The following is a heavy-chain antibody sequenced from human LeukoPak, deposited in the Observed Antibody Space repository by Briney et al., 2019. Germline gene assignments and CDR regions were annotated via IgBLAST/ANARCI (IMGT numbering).Heavy chain of an antibody. CDR2: ISSSGSTI. CDR1: GFTFSDYY. D-gene: IGHD2-2*01. V-gene: IGHV3-11*01. J-gene: IGHJ2*01. Sequence: GGSLRLSCAASGFTFSDYYMSWIRQAPGKGLEWVSYISSSGSTIYYADSVKGRFTISRDNAKNSLYLQMNSLRAEDTAVYYCARAEYNIEYQLLYWYFDLWGRGTLVTVSS. CDR3: ARAEYNIEYQLLYWYFDL.